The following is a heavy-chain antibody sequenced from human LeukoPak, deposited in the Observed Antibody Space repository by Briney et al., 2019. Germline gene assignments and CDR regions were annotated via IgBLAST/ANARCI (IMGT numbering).Heavy chain of an antibody. Sequence: PSETLSLTCTVSGGSISSGSYYWSWIRQPAGEGLEWIGRIYTSGSTNYNPSLKSRVTISVDTSKNQFSLKLSSVTAADTAVYYCARTPTEYCGGDCYSLGFDPWGQGTLVTVSS. CDR3: ARTPTEYCGGDCYSLGFDP. V-gene: IGHV4-61*02. CDR1: GGSISSGSYY. D-gene: IGHD2-21*02. CDR2: IYTSGST. J-gene: IGHJ5*02.